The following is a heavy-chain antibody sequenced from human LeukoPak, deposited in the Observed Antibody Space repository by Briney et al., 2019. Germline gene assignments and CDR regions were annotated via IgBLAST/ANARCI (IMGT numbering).Heavy chain of an antibody. CDR2: IIPIFGTA. D-gene: IGHD2-2*02. J-gene: IGHJ6*03. Sequence: GSSVKVSCKASGGTFSSYAISWVRQAPGQGLEWMGGIIPIFGTANYAQKFQGRVTITTDESTSTAYMELSSLRSEDTAVYYCVRGHWDLPAAIGPYYYYMDVWGKGTTVTVSS. CDR3: VRGHWDLPAAIGPYYYYMDV. V-gene: IGHV1-69*05. CDR1: GGTFSSYA.